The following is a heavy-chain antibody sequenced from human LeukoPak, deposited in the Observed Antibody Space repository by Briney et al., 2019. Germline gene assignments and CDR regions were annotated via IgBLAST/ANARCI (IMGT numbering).Heavy chain of an antibody. D-gene: IGHD3-9*01. J-gene: IGHJ6*02. CDR3: ARDISYAMDV. Sequence: PGGSLRLSCAASGFTFSSFGMHWVRQAPGKGPEWVSYISGRSSAVYYADSVKGRFTISRDNSKNTLYLQMNSLRAEDTAMYYCARDISYAMDVWGQGTTVTVSS. V-gene: IGHV3-48*01. CDR2: ISGRSSAV. CDR1: GFTFSSFG.